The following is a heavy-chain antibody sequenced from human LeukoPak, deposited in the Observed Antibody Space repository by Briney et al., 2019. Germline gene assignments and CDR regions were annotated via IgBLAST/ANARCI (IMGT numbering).Heavy chain of an antibody. CDR2: INHSGST. V-gene: IGHV4-34*01. J-gene: IGHJ6*03. Sequence: SETLSLTCAVYGGSFSGYYWSWIRQPPGKGLEWIGEINHSGSTNYNPSLKSRVTISVDTSKNQFSLKLSPVTAADTAVYYCARAYMDVWGKGTTVTVSS. CDR1: GGSFSGYY. CDR3: ARAYMDV.